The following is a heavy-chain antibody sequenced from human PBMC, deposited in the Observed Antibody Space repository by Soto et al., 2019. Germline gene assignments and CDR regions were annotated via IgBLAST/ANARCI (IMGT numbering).Heavy chain of an antibody. CDR2: INSDGSTT. CDR1: GFTFSTYW. V-gene: IGHV3-74*01. J-gene: IGHJ6*02. CDR3: ARDAYYDMGV. Sequence: EVQLVESGGGLVQPGGSLRLSCAASGFTFSTYWMHGVRQAPGKGLVWVSRINSDGSTTNYADSVKGRFTISRDNAKNTLYLQMNSLRAEDTAVYYCARDAYYDMGVWGQGTTVTVSS.